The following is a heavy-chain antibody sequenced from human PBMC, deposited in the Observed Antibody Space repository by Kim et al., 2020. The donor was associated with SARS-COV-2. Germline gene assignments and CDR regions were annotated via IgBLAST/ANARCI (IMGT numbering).Heavy chain of an antibody. V-gene: IGHV3-23*01. D-gene: IGHD3-10*01. Sequence: GGSLRLSCAASGFTFPPYAMTWVRQAPGKGLEWVARLQSDDNPHYADSVKGRFAHSTARSRDTHYLQMSSLKAEETAVYYCARVICRRFWDYWGQGSLVT. CDR3: ARVICRRFWDY. J-gene: IGHJ4*02. CDR1: GFTFPPYA. CDR2: RLQSDDNP.